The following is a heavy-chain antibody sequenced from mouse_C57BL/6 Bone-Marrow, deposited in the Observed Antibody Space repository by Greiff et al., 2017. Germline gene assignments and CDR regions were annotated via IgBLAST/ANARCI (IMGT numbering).Heavy chain of an antibody. CDR2: IYPRSGNT. J-gene: IGHJ1*03. CDR1: GYTFTSYG. CDR3: ARWGPVVAPYWYFDV. V-gene: IGHV1-81*01. Sequence: QVQLQQSGAELARPGASVKLSCKASGYTFTSYGISWVKQRTGQGLEWIGEIYPRSGNTYYNEKFKGKATLTADKSSSTAYMGLRSLTSEDSAVYFCARWGPVVAPYWYFDVWGTVTTVTVSS. D-gene: IGHD1-1*01.